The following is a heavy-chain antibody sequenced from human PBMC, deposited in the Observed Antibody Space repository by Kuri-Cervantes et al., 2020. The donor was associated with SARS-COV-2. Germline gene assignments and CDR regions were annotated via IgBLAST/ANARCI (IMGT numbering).Heavy chain of an antibody. D-gene: IGHD4-11*01. CDR2: IWYDGSNK. CDR3: AKDCSNYPDYYYYGMDV. CDR1: GFTFSSYG. V-gene: IGHV3-33*06. J-gene: IGHJ6*02. Sequence: GESLKISCAASGFTFSSYGMHWVRQAPGKGLEWVAVIWYDGSNKYYADSVKGRFTISRDNSKNTLYLQMNSLRAEDTAVYYCAKDCSNYPDYYYYGMDVRGQGTTVTVSS.